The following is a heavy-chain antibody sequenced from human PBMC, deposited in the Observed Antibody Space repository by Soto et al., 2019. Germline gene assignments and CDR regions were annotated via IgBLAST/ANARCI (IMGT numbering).Heavy chain of an antibody. CDR3: ARWFLARDHYYYMDV. CDR2: MNSKSGNT. Sequence: QVQLVQSGAEVKKPGASVKVSCEASGYTFTTYDINWVRQATGQGVEWVGWMNSKSGNTGYAQKFQGRLTMTRNPSISTDYMELSSLTSDEAAIYFCARWFLARDHYYYMDVWGKGTTVTVSS. D-gene: IGHD3-22*01. J-gene: IGHJ6*03. CDR1: GYTFTTYD. V-gene: IGHV1-8*01.